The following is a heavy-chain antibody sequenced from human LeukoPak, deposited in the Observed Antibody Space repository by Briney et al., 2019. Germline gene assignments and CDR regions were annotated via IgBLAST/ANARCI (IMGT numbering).Heavy chain of an antibody. Sequence: WETLSLTCAVYGGSFSGYYWSWIRLPPGKGLEWIGEINHSGSTNYNPSLKSRVTISVDTSKNQFSLKLSSVTAADTAVYYCARTLRFLAYYYYYGMDVWGQGTTVTVSS. D-gene: IGHD3-3*01. CDR3: ARTLRFLAYYYYYGMDV. J-gene: IGHJ6*02. CDR2: INHSGST. V-gene: IGHV4-34*01. CDR1: GGSFSGYY.